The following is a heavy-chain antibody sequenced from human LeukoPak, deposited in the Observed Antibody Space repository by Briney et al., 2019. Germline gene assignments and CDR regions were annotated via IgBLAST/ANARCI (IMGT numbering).Heavy chain of an antibody. J-gene: IGHJ4*02. CDR2: IYYSGGT. V-gene: IGHV4-59*13. CDR3: ARLQGDSTAVFDY. Sequence: PSETLSLTCTVSGGSISGSYWSWIRQPPGKGLEWVAYIYYSGGTNYNPSLKSRVTISVDTSKNQYSLRLTSVTAADTAVYYCARLQGDSTAVFDYWGRGTLVSVSS. D-gene: IGHD2-21*01. CDR1: GGSISGSY.